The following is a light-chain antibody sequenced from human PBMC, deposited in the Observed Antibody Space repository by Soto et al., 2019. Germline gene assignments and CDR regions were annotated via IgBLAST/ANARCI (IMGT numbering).Light chain of an antibody. J-gene: IGKJ2*01. CDR3: QQYGSSPLT. V-gene: IGKV3-20*01. CDR2: ASA. Sequence: EIVLTQSPGTLSLSPGERATLSCRASQHVDSSYLAWYQQKRGQAPRLLIYASASRATGIPDRFSGSGSGTDFTLSISRLETEDFAVYFCQQYGSSPLTFGQGTNLEIK. CDR1: QHVDSSY.